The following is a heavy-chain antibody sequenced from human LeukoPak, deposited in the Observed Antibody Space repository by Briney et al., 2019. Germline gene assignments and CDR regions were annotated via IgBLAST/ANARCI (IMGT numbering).Heavy chain of an antibody. CDR1: GASISSYY. J-gene: IGHJ6*03. CDR2: IHYSGST. Sequence: PSETLSLTCTVSGASISSYYWSWIRQPPGKGLEWIGYIHYSGSTNYNPSLKSRVTISVDTSKNQCSLKLSSVTAADTAVYYCARGPDQPYYYYYMDVWGKGTTVTISS. V-gene: IGHV4-59*01. D-gene: IGHD2-2*01. CDR3: ARGPDQPYYYYYMDV.